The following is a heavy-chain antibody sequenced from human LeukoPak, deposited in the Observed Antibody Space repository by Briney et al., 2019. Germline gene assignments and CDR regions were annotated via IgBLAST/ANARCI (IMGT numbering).Heavy chain of an antibody. CDR2: IYYSGST. V-gene: IGHV4-31*03. Sequence: SETLSLTCTVSGGSISSGGYYWSWIRQHPGKGLEWIGYIYYSGSTYYNPSLKSRVTISVDTSKNQFSLKLSSVTAADTAVYYCSRRLSYSYGSLDYWGQGTLVTVSS. D-gene: IGHD5-18*01. CDR1: GGSISSGGYY. CDR3: SRRLSYSYGSLDY. J-gene: IGHJ4*02.